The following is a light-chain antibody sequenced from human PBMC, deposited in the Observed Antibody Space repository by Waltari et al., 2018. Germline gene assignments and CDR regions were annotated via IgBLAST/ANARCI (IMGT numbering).Light chain of an antibody. CDR3: AAWDDSLSGHVV. CDR2: KNS. V-gene: IGLV1-47*01. J-gene: IGLJ2*01. CDR1: SSNIGSNY. Sequence: QSVLTQPPSASGTPGQRVTISCSGSSSNIGSNYVNWYQQFPGTAPKLLIYKNSDRHSGVPDRFSGSKSGTSASLAISGLRSEDEADYYCAAWDDSLSGHVVFGGGTKLTVL.